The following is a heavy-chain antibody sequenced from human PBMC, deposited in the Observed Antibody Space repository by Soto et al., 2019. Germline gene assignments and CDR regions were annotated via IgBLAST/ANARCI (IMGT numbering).Heavy chain of an antibody. D-gene: IGHD1-26*01. CDR3: AFVMPLVGATMRFDY. CDR1: GYTFTNFG. J-gene: IGHJ4*02. CDR2: ISAYNGNT. Sequence: ASVKVSCKASGYTFTNFGISWVRQAPGQGLEWMGWISAYNGNTNYAQKFQGRVTMTTDTSTSTAYMEVRSLRFDDTAVYYCAFVMPLVGATMRFDYWGQGSLVPGSS. V-gene: IGHV1-18*01.